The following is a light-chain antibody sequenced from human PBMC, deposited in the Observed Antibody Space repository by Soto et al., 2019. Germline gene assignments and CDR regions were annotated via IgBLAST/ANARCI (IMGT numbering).Light chain of an antibody. CDR1: QSVRGS. Sequence: EIVLTRSPATLSLSPGERATLFCRAGQSVRGSLAWYQQKPGQAPRLVLFDASNRATDIPARFSGSGSGTDFTLTISSLEPQDFAVYFCHQRTNWPPTPTFGGGTKVDIK. J-gene: IGKJ4*01. CDR2: DAS. V-gene: IGKV3-11*01. CDR3: HQRTNWPPTPT.